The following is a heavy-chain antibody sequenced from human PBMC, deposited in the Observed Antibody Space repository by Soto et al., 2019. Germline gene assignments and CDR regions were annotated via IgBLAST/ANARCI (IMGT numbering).Heavy chain of an antibody. V-gene: IGHV1-8*01. D-gene: IGHD6-13*01. CDR1: GYTFTSYD. Sequence: QVQLVQSGAEVKKPGASVKVSCKDSGYTFTSYDINWVRQATGQGLEWMGWMNPNSGNTGYAQKCQGRVTMTRNTSISTAYMELSSLRSEDTAVYYCARGPGSWYYYYMDVWGKGTTVTVSS. J-gene: IGHJ6*03. CDR3: ARGPGSWYYYYMDV. CDR2: MNPNSGNT.